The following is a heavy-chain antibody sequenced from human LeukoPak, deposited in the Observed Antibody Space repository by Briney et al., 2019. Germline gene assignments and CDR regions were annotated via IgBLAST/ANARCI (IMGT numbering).Heavy chain of an antibody. D-gene: IGHD3-16*01. V-gene: IGHV1-69*06. CDR2: IIPVFGTT. J-gene: IGHJ3*02. Sequence: SVKVSCKTSGGTLRSYSINWVRQAPGQGLEWMGGIIPVFGTTNYVQKFRGRVSITADTSTSTVYMELSRLRSEDTAVYYCARDTLGYEGPFDIWGQGTMVTVSS. CDR3: ARDTLGYEGPFDI. CDR1: GGTLRSYS.